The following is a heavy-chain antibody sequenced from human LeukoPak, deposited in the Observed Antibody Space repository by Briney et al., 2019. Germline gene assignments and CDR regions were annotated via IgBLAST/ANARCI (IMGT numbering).Heavy chain of an antibody. CDR1: GYTFTSYD. J-gene: IGHJ6*03. Sequence: ASVKVSCKASGYTFTSYDFNWVRQATGQGLEWMGWMNPNSGNTGYAQKFQGRVTITRSTSITTTYMELSSLRSEDTAVYYCVRGTRLAHYYMDVWGKGTTVTVSS. CDR3: VRGTRLAHYYMDV. D-gene: IGHD6-19*01. V-gene: IGHV1-8*03. CDR2: MNPNSGNT.